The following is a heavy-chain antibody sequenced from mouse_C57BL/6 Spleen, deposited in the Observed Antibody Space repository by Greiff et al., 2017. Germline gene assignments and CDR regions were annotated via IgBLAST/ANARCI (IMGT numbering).Heavy chain of an antibody. D-gene: IGHD4-1*01. CDR3: TVLNELGEKAWFAY. CDR2: IRLKSDNYAT. J-gene: IGHJ3*01. CDR1: GFTFSNYW. Sequence: EVQLVESGGGLVQPGGSMKLSCVASGFTFSNYWMNWVRQSTEKGLEWVAQIRLKSDNYATHYAESVKGRFTISRDDSKSSVYLQMNNLRAEDTGIYYCTVLNELGEKAWFAYWGQGTLVTVSA. V-gene: IGHV6-3*01.